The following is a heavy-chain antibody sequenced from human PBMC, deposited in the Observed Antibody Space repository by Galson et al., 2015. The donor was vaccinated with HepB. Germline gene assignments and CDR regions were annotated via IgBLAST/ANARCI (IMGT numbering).Heavy chain of an antibody. D-gene: IGHD6-6*01. CDR3: ARDSSSSNYYYGMDV. V-gene: IGHV3-11*06. CDR1: GFTFSDYY. Sequence: SLRLSCAVSGFTFSDYYMSWIRQAPGEGLEWVSYISGSSSYTNYADSVKGRFTISRDNAKNSLYLQMNSLRAEDTAVYYCARDSSSSNYYYGMDVWGQGTTVTVSS. CDR2: ISGSSSYT. J-gene: IGHJ6*02.